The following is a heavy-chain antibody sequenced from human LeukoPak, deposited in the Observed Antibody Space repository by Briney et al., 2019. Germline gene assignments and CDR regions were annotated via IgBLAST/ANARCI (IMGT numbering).Heavy chain of an antibody. CDR2: ISWNTDTI. Sequence: GGSLRLSCATSGFMFENYALHWVRQAPGKGLKWVSGISWNTDTIDYADSVKGRFTISRDYAKKSLYLQMNSLRPDDMAVYYCVKAANLGSCYSGFGNWGQGTLVTVSS. D-gene: IGHD3-10*01. J-gene: IGHJ4*02. CDR1: GFMFENYA. CDR3: VKAANLGSCYSGFGN. V-gene: IGHV3-9*03.